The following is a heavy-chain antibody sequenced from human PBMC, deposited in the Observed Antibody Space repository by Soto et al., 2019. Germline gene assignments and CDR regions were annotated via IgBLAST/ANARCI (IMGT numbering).Heavy chain of an antibody. Sequence: QVQLVESGGGVVQPGRSLRLSCAASGFTFSSYGMHWVRQAPGKGLEWMAVIWYDGSNKYYADSVKGRFTISRDNSKNTLYLQMNSLRAEDTAVYYCAREGITGTTGDAFDIWGQGTMVTVSS. CDR2: IWYDGSNK. CDR1: GFTFSSYG. V-gene: IGHV3-33*01. J-gene: IGHJ3*02. D-gene: IGHD1-7*01. CDR3: AREGITGTTGDAFDI.